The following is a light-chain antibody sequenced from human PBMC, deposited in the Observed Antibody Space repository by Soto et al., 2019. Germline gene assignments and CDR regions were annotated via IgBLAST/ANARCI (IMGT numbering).Light chain of an antibody. CDR3: SSYTSSSTLGV. Sequence: QSALTQPASVSGSPGQSITISCTGTSSDVGGYNYVSWYQQHPGKAPKLMIYEVSNRPSGVSNRFSGYKSGNTASLTISGLQAEDDADYYCSSYTSSSTLGVFGGGTKVTVL. J-gene: IGLJ2*01. V-gene: IGLV2-14*01. CDR2: EVS. CDR1: SSDVGGYNY.